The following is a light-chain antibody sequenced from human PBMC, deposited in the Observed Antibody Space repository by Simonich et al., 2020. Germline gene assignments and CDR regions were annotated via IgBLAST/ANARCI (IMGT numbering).Light chain of an antibody. V-gene: IGLV3-10*01. CDR3: YSTDSSGNHRV. J-gene: IGLJ2*01. Sequence: SYELTQPPSVSVSPGQTARITCSGDALPKKYAYWYQKKSGQAPVLVIYEDSKRPSGIPGRFSGSSSGTIATLTISGAQVEDEADYYGYSTDSSGNHRVFGGGTKLTVL. CDR2: EDS. CDR1: ALPKKY.